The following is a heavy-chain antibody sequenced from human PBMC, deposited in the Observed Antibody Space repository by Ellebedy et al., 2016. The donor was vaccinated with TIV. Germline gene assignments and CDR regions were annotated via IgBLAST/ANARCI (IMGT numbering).Heavy chain of an antibody. V-gene: IGHV3-23*01. CDR1: GFTFSNYA. CDR2: LSYSGYST. Sequence: PGGSLRLSCAASGFTFSNYAMSWVRQGPGKGLEYVSTLSYSGYSTYYADSVKGRFTISRDNSKNTLHLQMNSLSAEDTAVYYCAKVASRDYYDNSGYPDYWGQGTLVTVSS. J-gene: IGHJ4*02. D-gene: IGHD3-22*01. CDR3: AKVASRDYYDNSGYPDY.